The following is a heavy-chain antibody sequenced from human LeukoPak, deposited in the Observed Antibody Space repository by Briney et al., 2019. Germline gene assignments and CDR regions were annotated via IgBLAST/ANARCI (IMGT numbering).Heavy chain of an antibody. D-gene: IGHD1-26*01. CDR1: GFTFSSYE. CDR3: ARDLGAMGFDY. V-gene: IGHV3-48*03. Sequence: GGSLRLSCAASGFTFSSYEMNWVRQAPGKGLEWGSYISSSGSTIYYADSVKGRFTISRDNAKNSLYLQMNSLRAEDTAVYYCARDLGAMGFDYWGQGTLVTVSS. CDR2: ISSSGSTI. J-gene: IGHJ4*02.